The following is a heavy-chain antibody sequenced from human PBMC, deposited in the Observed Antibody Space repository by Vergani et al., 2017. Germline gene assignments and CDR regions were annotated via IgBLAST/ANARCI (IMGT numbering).Heavy chain of an antibody. D-gene: IGHD4-11*01. CDR2: ISSSSSTI. Sequence: EVQLVESGGGLVQPGGSLRLSCAASGFTFSSYSMNWVRQAPGKGLEWVSYISSSSSTIYYAAAVKGRFTISRDNAKNSLYLQMNSLRAEDTAVYYCARDSPPDYSNYFTYYYYYYYIDVWGKGTTVTVSS. V-gene: IGHV3-48*01. CDR1: GFTFSSYS. J-gene: IGHJ6*03. CDR3: ARDSPPDYSNYFTYYYYYYYIDV.